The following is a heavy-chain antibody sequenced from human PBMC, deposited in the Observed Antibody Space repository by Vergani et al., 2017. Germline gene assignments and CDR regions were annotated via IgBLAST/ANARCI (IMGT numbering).Heavy chain of an antibody. V-gene: IGHV1-69*11. CDR2: IIPSLATT. Sequence: QVQLVQSGAEVKKPGSSVKVSCKASGGTFSSYALNWVRQAPGQGLEWMGSIIPSLATTIYAQKFQGRVTITADESTSTAYMELSSLKSEDTAVFYCARATCSGGSCYRGFEYWGQGILVTVSS. CDR1: GGTFSSYA. CDR3: ARATCSGGSCYRGFEY. J-gene: IGHJ4*02. D-gene: IGHD2-15*01.